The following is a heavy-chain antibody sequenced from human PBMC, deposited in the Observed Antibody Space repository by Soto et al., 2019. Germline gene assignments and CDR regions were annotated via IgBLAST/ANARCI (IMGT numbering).Heavy chain of an antibody. Sequence: GASVKVSCKASGYTFTSYGISWVRQAPGQGLEWMGWINAGNGNTKYSQKFQGRVTITRDTSASTAYMELSSLRSEDTAVYCCARTYCSGGSCRNWFDPWGQGTLVTVSS. CDR1: GYTFTSYG. J-gene: IGHJ5*02. CDR3: ARTYCSGGSCRNWFDP. CDR2: INAGNGNT. V-gene: IGHV1-3*01. D-gene: IGHD2-15*01.